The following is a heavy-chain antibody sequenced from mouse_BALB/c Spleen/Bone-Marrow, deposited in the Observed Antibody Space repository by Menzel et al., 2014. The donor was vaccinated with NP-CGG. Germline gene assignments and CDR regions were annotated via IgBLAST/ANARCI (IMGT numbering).Heavy chain of an antibody. CDR3: ARVNEYGRAWFAY. J-gene: IGHJ3*01. CDR1: GYTFTSYW. D-gene: IGHD5-2*01. CDR2: IYPVSGST. Sequence: LQQSGSELVRPGASVKLSCKASGYTFTSYWMHWVKQRPGHGLEWIGNIYPVSGSTNYDEKFKSKATLTVDTSSSTAYMQLSSLTSEDSAVYYCARVNEYGRAWFAYWGQGTLVTVSA. V-gene: IGHV1S22*01.